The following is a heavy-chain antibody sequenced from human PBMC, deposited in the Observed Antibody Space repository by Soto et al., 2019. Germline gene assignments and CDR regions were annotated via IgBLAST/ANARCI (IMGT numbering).Heavy chain of an antibody. D-gene: IGHD1-1*01. CDR2: TYYTGST. J-gene: IGHJ4*02. CDR3: VSGPGTTADY. V-gene: IGHV4-39*01. Sequence: PSETLSLTCTVSGGSISSTRYYWGWIRQPPGKGLEWIGTTYYTGSTYYNPSLKSRVTISVDMSKNHFSLKVRSVTAADTAVYYCVSGPGTTADYWGQGTLVTVSS. CDR1: GGSISSTRYY.